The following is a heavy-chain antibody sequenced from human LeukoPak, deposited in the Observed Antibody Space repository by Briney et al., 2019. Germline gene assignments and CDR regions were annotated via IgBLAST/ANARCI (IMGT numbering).Heavy chain of an antibody. V-gene: IGHV3-48*03. CDR2: ISSSGSTI. J-gene: IGHJ5*02. CDR3: ARVSRGFDP. CDR1: GFTFSSYE. Sequence: SGGSLRLSCAASGFTFSSYEMNWVRQAPGKGLEWVSYISSSGSTIYYADSVKGRFTISRDNAKKSLYLQMHSLRAEDTAVYYCARVSRGFDPWGQGTLVTVSS.